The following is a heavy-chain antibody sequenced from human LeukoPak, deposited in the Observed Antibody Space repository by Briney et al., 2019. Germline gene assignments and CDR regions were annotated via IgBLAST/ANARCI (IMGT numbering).Heavy chain of an antibody. D-gene: IGHD6-13*01. J-gene: IGHJ4*02. Sequence: PGGSLRLSCAASGFSFSMYSMSWIRQAPGKGLEWVSSISSSSSYIYYADSVKGRFTISRDNAKNSLYLQMNSLRAEDTAVYYCARDPNSSSWYSYYFDYWGQGTLVTVSS. CDR1: GFSFSMYS. V-gene: IGHV3-21*01. CDR3: ARDPNSSSWYSYYFDY. CDR2: ISSSSSYI.